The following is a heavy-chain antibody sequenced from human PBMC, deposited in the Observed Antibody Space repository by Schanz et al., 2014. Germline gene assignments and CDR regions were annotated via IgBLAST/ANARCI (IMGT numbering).Heavy chain of an antibody. V-gene: IGHV3-30*18. Sequence: QVQLVESGGGVVQPGRSLRLSCAASGFTFSNYGLHWVRQAPGKGLEWVTVISYDGNTKYYADSVKGRFTISRDNSKNTLYLQMNSLRPEDTAVYYCVKSPYTVAYWGQGTLVTVSS. D-gene: IGHD3-16*01. CDR3: VKSPYTVAY. J-gene: IGHJ4*02. CDR2: ISYDGNTK. CDR1: GFTFSNYG.